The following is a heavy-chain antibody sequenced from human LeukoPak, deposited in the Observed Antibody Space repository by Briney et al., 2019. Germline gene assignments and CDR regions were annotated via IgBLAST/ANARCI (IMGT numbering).Heavy chain of an antibody. D-gene: IGHD5-12*01. V-gene: IGHV3-21*01. J-gene: IGHJ4*02. CDR3: ARAVDGYNSALDY. CDR1: GFTFSSYS. CDR2: ISSSSSYI. Sequence: GGSLRLSRAASGFTFSSYSMNWVRQAPGKGLEWVSSISSSSSYIYYADSVKGRFTISRDNAKNSLYLQMNSLRAEDTAVYYCARAVDGYNSALDYWGQGTLVTVSS.